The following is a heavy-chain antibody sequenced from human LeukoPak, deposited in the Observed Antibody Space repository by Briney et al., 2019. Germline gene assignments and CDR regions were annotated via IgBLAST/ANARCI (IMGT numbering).Heavy chain of an antibody. CDR2: ISGSGGST. J-gene: IGHJ5*02. CDR1: GFAFSSYA. D-gene: IGHD4-17*01. Sequence: GGSLRLSCAASGFAFSSYAMSWVRQAPGKGLEWVSAISGSGGSTYYADSVKGRFTISRDNSKNTLYLQMNSLRAEDTAVYYCAKFHDYGDYNWLDPWGQGTLVTVSS. V-gene: IGHV3-23*01. CDR3: AKFHDYGDYNWLDP.